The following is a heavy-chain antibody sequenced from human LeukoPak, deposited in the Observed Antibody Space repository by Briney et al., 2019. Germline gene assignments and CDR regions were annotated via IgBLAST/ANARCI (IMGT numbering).Heavy chain of an antibody. V-gene: IGHV4-59*01. CDR2: IYYSGST. Sequence: SETLSLTCTVSGGSISSYYWSWIRQPPGKGLEWIGYIYYSGSTNYNPSLKSRVTISVDTSRNQFSLKLSSVTAADTAVYYCASTDGGNSYWYFDLWGRGTLVTVSS. CDR1: GGSISSYY. J-gene: IGHJ2*01. D-gene: IGHD4-23*01. CDR3: ASTDGGNSYWYFDL.